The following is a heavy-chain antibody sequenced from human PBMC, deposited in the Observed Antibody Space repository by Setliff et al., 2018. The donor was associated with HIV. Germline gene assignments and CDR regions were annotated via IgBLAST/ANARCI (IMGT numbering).Heavy chain of an antibody. CDR3: ARPALGIGGGSMFDS. J-gene: IGHJ4*02. D-gene: IGHD3-3*01. V-gene: IGHV4-39*01. CDR1: SGSIGSNYY. CDR2: VHFGGST. Sequence: TLSLTCSVSSGSIGSNYYWGWVRRPPGKGLEWIGNVHFGGSTYYNSSLDSRVTIHVATSKKQFFLSLSSVTAADTAVYYCARPALGIGGGSMFDSWGQGILVTVSS.